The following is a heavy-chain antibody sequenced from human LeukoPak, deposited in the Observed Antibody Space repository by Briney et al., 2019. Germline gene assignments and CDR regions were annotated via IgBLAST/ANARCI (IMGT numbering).Heavy chain of an antibody. D-gene: IGHD6-13*01. V-gene: IGHV3-9*03. CDR1: GFTFDDYA. CDR3: AKGYSSSWRDYFDY. CDR2: ISWNSGSI. Sequence: GRSLRLSCAASGFTFDDYAMHWVRQAPGKGLEWVSGISWNSGSIGYADSVKGRFTISRDNAKNSLYLQMNSLRAEDMALYYCAKGYSSSWRDYFDYWGQGTLVTVSS. J-gene: IGHJ4*02.